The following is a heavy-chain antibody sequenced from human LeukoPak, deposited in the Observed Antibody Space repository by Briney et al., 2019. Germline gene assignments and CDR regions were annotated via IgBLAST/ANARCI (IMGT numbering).Heavy chain of an antibody. Sequence: PGGSLRLSCAASGFTFSTYSMNWVRQAPGKGLEWVSYISSDSKTIYYADSVKGRFTISRDNAKNSLYLQMNSLRAEDTAIYYCARVSITIFGVIRYYMDVWGKGTTVTVSS. CDR2: ISSDSKTI. J-gene: IGHJ6*03. V-gene: IGHV3-48*04. D-gene: IGHD3-3*01. CDR3: ARVSITIFGVIRYYMDV. CDR1: GFTFSTYS.